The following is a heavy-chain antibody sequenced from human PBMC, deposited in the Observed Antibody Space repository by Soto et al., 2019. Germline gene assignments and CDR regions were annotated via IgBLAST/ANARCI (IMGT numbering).Heavy chain of an antibody. CDR1: GFTFSDYY. Sequence: GGSLRLSCAASGFTFSDYYMSWIRQAPGKWLEWVSYISSSSSYTNYADSVKGRFTISRDNAKNSLYLQMNSLRAEDTAVYYCARHHRYYDSSGYYYGEDYGMDVWGQGXTVTVYS. V-gene: IGHV3-11*06. CDR2: ISSSSSYT. J-gene: IGHJ6*02. CDR3: ARHHRYYDSSGYYYGEDYGMDV. D-gene: IGHD3-22*01.